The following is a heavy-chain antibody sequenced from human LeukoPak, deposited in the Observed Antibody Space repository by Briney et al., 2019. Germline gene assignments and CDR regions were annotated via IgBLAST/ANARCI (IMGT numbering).Heavy chain of an antibody. CDR1: GYTFTSYY. CDR3: ARAGGGGIVRGRCLFVP. Sequence: ASVKVSCKASGYTFTSYYIHWVRQAPGQGPEWMGIINPSGGSTGYAQKFQGRVTMTRDTSTSTVYMELSSLRFEDTAVYYCARAGGGGIVRGRCLFVPWGQGTLVTVSS. D-gene: IGHD1-26*01. J-gene: IGHJ5*02. V-gene: IGHV1-46*01. CDR2: INPSGGST.